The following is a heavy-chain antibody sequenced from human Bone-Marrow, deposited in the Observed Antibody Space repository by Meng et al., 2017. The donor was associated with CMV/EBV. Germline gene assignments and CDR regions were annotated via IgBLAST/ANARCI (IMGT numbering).Heavy chain of an antibody. J-gene: IGHJ4*02. CDR2: INSDGSST. Sequence: GESLKISCAASGFTFSSYWMHWVRQAPGKGLVWVSRINSDGSSTSYADSVKGRFTISRDNAKNTLYLQMNSLRAEDTAVYYCARVAAAGRLLSLHFDYCGQGTLVTVSS. D-gene: IGHD6-13*01. CDR3: ARVAAAGRLLSLHFDY. V-gene: IGHV3-74*01. CDR1: GFTFSSYW.